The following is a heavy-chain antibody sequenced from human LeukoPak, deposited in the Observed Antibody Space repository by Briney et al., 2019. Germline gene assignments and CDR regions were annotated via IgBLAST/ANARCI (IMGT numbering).Heavy chain of an antibody. V-gene: IGHV4-4*02. CDR2: IYHSGST. CDR3: ARVSSSSWYTERTDY. J-gene: IGHJ4*02. CDR1: GGSISSSNW. D-gene: IGHD6-13*01. Sequence: SGTLSLTCAVSGGSISSSNWWSWVRQPPGKGLEWIGEIYHSGSTNYNPSLKSRVTISVDKSKNQFSLKLSSVTAADTAVYYCARVSSSSWYTERTDYWGQGTLVTVSS.